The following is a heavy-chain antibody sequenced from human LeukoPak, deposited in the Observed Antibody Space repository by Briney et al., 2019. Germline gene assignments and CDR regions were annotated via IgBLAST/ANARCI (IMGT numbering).Heavy chain of an antibody. CDR1: GGSFSGCY. Sequence: PSETLSLTCAVYGGSFSGCYWSWIRQPPGKGLEWIGEINHSGSTNYNPSLKSRVTISVDTSKNQFSLKLSSVTAADTAVYYCARVHYDSSGYYYAWFDPWGQGTLVTVSS. J-gene: IGHJ5*02. CDR3: ARVHYDSSGYYYAWFDP. CDR2: INHSGST. D-gene: IGHD3-22*01. V-gene: IGHV4-34*01.